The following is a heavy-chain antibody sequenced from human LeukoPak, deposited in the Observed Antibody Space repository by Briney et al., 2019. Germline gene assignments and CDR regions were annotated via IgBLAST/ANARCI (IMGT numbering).Heavy chain of an antibody. J-gene: IGHJ4*02. V-gene: IGHV1-69*04. CDR3: ARDRGGGYNLPTGDY. CDR2: IIPIPGIA. CDR1: GGTFSRYA. D-gene: IGHD5-24*01. Sequence: GSSVKVSCKASGGTFSRYAISWVRQAPGQGLEWMGRIIPIPGIAKYAQKFQGRVTITADKSTSTANMELSSLRSEDTAVYYCARDRGGGYNLPTGDYWGQGTLVTVSS.